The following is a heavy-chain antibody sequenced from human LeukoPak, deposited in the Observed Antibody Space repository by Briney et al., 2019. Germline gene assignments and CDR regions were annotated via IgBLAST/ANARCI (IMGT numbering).Heavy chain of an antibody. CDR2: MSLDGSSI. D-gene: IGHD3-9*01. V-gene: IGHV3-30*15. Sequence: PGSSLRLSCVASGFAFNTQAMHWVRHAPGKGLEWLAVMSLDGSSIYYADSVKGRFTISRDNSKNTLYLQMSSLRVEDTAVYYCARDRGKLRYLDLWGQGALLTVSS. CDR3: ARDRGKLRYLDL. CDR1: GFAFNTQA. J-gene: IGHJ4*02.